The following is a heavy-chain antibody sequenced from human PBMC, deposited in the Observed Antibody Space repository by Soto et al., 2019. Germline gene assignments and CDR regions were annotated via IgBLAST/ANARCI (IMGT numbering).Heavy chain of an antibody. J-gene: IGHJ6*02. V-gene: IGHV3-21*01. D-gene: IGHD2-21*02. CDR1: GFTFSSYS. CDR2: ISSSSSYI. Sequence: GGSLRLSCAASGFTFSSYSMNWVRQAPGKGLEWVSSISSSSSYIYYEDSVKGRFTISRDNDKNSLYLQMNSLRAEDTAVYYCARDSRWPYCGGDCYSYYGMDVWGQGTTVTVSS. CDR3: ARDSRWPYCGGDCYSYYGMDV.